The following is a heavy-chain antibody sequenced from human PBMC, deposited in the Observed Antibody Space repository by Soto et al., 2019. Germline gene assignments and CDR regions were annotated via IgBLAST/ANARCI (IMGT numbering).Heavy chain of an antibody. CDR2: INTGNGDT. V-gene: IGHV1-3*04. CDR3: ARDRGSRDDC. D-gene: IGHD3-10*01. Sequence: GASVKVSCKASGYTFTSLAIHCVRQAPGQRLEWMGWINTGNGDTKYSQRFQGRVTITRDTSASAAYMELSSLTSEDTAVYYCARDRGSRDDCWGQGTLVTVSS. CDR1: GYTFTSLA. J-gene: IGHJ4*02.